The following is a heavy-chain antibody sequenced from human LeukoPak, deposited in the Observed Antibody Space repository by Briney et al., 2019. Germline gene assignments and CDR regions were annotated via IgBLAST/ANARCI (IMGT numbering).Heavy chain of an antibody. V-gene: IGHV3-74*01. D-gene: IGHD4-23*01. J-gene: IGHJ4*02. CDR2: IDRDGSRI. CDR1: GFTFSNYW. Sequence: LGGSLRLSCAVSGFTFSNYWMHWVRQAPGKGLVWVSRIDRDGSRINYADSVKGRFTISRDNGKNTLFLQMNSLRAEDAAVYYCVRGNDYGGPHYWGQGTLVTVSS. CDR3: VRGNDYGGPHY.